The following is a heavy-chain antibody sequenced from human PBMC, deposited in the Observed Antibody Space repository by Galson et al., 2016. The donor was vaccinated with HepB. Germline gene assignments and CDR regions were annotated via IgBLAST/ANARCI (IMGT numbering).Heavy chain of an antibody. D-gene: IGHD6-13*01. CDR1: GFTFGNYA. J-gene: IGHJ6*02. CDR2: IRSKPYGGTT. CDR3: ARGVRQQLVWYYYYAMDV. V-gene: IGHV3-49*03. Sequence: SLRLSCAASGFTFGNYAMSWFRQAPGKGLEWVSFIRSKPYGGTTEYAASVTGRFTISRDNAKNSLYLQMSSLRVEDTAIYYCARGVRQQLVWYYYYAMDVWGQGTTVTVS.